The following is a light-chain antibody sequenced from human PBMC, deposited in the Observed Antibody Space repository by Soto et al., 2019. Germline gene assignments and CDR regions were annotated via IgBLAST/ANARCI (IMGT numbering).Light chain of an antibody. CDR1: SSDVGNYIF. Sequence: QSVLTQPASVSGSPEQSITISCTGTSSDVGNYIFVSWYRQHPGKAPKLMIYDINNRPSGVSNRFSGSKSGNTASLTISGLQAEDEADYYCVSYTTSASYVFGTGTKLTVL. CDR3: VSYTTSASYV. J-gene: IGLJ1*01. V-gene: IGLV2-14*01. CDR2: DIN.